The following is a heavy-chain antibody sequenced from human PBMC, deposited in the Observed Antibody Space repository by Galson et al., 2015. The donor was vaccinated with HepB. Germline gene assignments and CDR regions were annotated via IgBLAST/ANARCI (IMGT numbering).Heavy chain of an antibody. J-gene: IGHJ4*02. V-gene: IGHV3-23*01. D-gene: IGHD6-13*01. CDR1: GFIFSTYS. CDR2: ISGSGVST. Sequence: GSLRLSCAGSGFIFSTYSMNWVRQAPGKGLEWVSTISGSGVSTYYADSVKGRFTISRDNSKNTLFLQTNSLRAEDTAVYYCVKTVSWYCFDYWGQGTLVTVSS. CDR3: VKTVSWYCFDY.